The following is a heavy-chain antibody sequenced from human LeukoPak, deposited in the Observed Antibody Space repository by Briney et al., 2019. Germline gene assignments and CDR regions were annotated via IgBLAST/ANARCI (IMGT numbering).Heavy chain of an antibody. CDR1: GFTFNTYT. Sequence: GGSLRLSCAASGFTFNTYTMNWVRQAPGKGLEWVSYISGSSGIIDYADSVRGRFTISRDNAKNSLYLQMNNLRDEDTAVYYCARLIGSGNSDYWGQGTLVTVSS. V-gene: IGHV3-48*02. CDR3: ARLIGSGNSDY. D-gene: IGHD4-23*01. CDR2: ISGSSGII. J-gene: IGHJ4*02.